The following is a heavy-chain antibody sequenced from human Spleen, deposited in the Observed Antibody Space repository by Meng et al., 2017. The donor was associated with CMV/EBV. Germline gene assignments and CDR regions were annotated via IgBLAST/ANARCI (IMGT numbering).Heavy chain of an antibody. D-gene: IGHD4-23*01. CDR2: ISWNSGKI. Sequence: SLKISCAASGLSLSRSAMTWVRQAPGKGLEWVSGISWNSGKIGYADSVKGRFTISRDNAKNSLYLQMSSLRAEDTAVYYCARGSHYGGTHNWFDPWGHGTLVTVSS. J-gene: IGHJ5*02. CDR1: GLSLSRSA. CDR3: ARGSHYGGTHNWFDP. V-gene: IGHV3-9*02.